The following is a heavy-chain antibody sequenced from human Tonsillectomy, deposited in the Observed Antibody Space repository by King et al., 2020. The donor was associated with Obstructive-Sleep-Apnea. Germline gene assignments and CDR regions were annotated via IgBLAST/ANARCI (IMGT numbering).Heavy chain of an antibody. J-gene: IGHJ4*02. Sequence: VQLQESGPGLVKPSETLSLTCTVSGGSISSYSWSWIRQPPGKGLEWIGYIYYIGSTNYNPSLKSRVSSSVDTSKNQFSLKLSSVTAADTAVYYCARISTRKSGFPLDYWGQGTLVTVSS. CDR1: GGSISSYS. D-gene: IGHD3-22*01. CDR3: ARISTRKSGFPLDY. CDR2: IYYIGST. V-gene: IGHV4-59*08.